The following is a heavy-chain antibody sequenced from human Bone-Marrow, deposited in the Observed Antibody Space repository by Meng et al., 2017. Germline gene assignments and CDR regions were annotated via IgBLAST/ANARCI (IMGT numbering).Heavy chain of an antibody. J-gene: IGHJ4*01. CDR2: ISSSGRTI. D-gene: IGHD3-22*01. V-gene: IGHV3-48*03. CDR3: VRVNTMIVVAFDY. CDR1: GFTFSSYE. Sequence: GESLKILCAASGFTFSSYEMNWVRQAPGKGLEWVSYISSSGRTIYYADSVKGRFTISRDNAKNTLYLQMNSLRAEDTAVYYCVRVNTMIVVAFDYWGQGTLVTVSS.